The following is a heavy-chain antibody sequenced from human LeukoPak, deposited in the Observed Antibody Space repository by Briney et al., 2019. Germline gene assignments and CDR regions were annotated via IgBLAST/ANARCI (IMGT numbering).Heavy chain of an antibody. CDR3: ARAPYYYDNSGYFRFDY. J-gene: IGHJ4*02. Sequence: PSETLSLTCTVSGGSLSSYYWSWIRQPPGKGLEWIGYIYYSGSTNYNPSLKSRVTISVDTSKNQFSLKLTSVTAADTAVYYCARAPYYYDNSGYFRFDYWGQGTLVTVSS. V-gene: IGHV4-59*01. CDR1: GGSLSSYY. D-gene: IGHD3-22*01. CDR2: IYYSGST.